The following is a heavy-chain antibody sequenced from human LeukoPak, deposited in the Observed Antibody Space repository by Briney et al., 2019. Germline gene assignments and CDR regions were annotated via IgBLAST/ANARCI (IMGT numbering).Heavy chain of an antibody. CDR1: GGSISSGDYY. D-gene: IGHD1-26*01. Sequence: SETLSLTCTVSGGSISSGDYYWSWIRQPPGKGLEWIGYIYHSGSTYYNPSLKSRVTISVDRSKNQFSLKLSSVTAADTAVYYCARVQSGDYFDYWGQGTLVTVSS. J-gene: IGHJ4*02. V-gene: IGHV4-30-4*08. CDR2: IYHSGST. CDR3: ARVQSGDYFDY.